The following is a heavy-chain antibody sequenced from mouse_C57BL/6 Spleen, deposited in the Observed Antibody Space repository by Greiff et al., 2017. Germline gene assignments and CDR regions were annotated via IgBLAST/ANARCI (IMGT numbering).Heavy chain of an antibody. CDR2: IDPSDSYT. CDR3: ARRAQATDS. V-gene: IGHV1-69*01. Sequence: QVQLQQPGAELVMPGASVKLSCKASGYTFTSYWMHWVKQRPGQGLEWIGEIDPSDSYTNYNQKFKGKSTLTVDKSSSTAYMQLSSLTSEDSAVSYCARRAQATDSCGPGATLTVSS. J-gene: IGHJ2*01. CDR1: GYTFTSYW. D-gene: IGHD3-2*02.